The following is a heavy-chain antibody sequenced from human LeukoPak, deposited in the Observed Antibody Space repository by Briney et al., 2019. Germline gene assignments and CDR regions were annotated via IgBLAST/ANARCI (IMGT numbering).Heavy chain of an antibody. CDR2: IYSGGRT. CDR3: ARDKEWVGAFDI. V-gene: IGHV3-53*01. CDR1: GFTFNSFA. Sequence: GGSLRLSCAASGFTFNSFAMSWVRQAPGKGLEWFSVIYSGGRTYYADSVKGRFTISRDNSKNTLYLQMNSLRAEDTAVYYCARDKEWVGAFDIWGQGTMVTVSS. J-gene: IGHJ3*02. D-gene: IGHD3-3*01.